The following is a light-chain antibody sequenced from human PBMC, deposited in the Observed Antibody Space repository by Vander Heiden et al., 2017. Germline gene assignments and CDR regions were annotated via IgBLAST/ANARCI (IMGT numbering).Light chain of an antibody. CDR1: QGLIYTNGHIL. CDR2: LAS. J-gene: IGKJ2*01. V-gene: IGKV2-28*01. CDR3: MHAVQTYT. Sequence: DIVLPQSPTTLPVTAGQSASISCRSSQGLIYTNGHILLHWYVQRPGQPPQLLIYLASDRASGVPARFSGSGSGTYFTLNISRVQAEDVGVYFCMHAVQTYTFGQGTKLEI.